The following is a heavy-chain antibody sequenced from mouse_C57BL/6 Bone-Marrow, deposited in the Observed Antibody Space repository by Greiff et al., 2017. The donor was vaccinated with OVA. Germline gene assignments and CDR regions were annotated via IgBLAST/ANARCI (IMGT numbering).Heavy chain of an antibody. D-gene: IGHD2-4*01. CDR3: ARGYYDYDHDYAMDY. CDR1: GYTFTSYW. CDR2: IYPGSGST. V-gene: IGHV1-55*01. Sequence: QVQLQQPGAELVKPGASVKMSCKASGYTFTSYWITWVKQRPGQGLEWIGDIYPGSGSTNYNEKFKSKATLTVDTSSSTAYMQLSSLTSEDSAVYYCARGYYDYDHDYAMDYWGQGTSVTVSS. J-gene: IGHJ4*01.